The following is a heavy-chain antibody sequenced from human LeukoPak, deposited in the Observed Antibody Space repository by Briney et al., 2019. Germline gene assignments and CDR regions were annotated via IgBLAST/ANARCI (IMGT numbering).Heavy chain of an antibody. Sequence: GGSLRLSCAASGFTVSSNYMSWVRQAPGKGLEWVSVIYSGGSTYYADSVKGRFTISRDNSKNTLYLQMNSLRAEDTAVYYCARDGHHYGSFAFDIWGQGTMVTVSS. CDR2: IYSGGST. J-gene: IGHJ3*02. CDR1: GFTVSSNY. V-gene: IGHV3-53*01. D-gene: IGHD3-10*01. CDR3: ARDGHHYGSFAFDI.